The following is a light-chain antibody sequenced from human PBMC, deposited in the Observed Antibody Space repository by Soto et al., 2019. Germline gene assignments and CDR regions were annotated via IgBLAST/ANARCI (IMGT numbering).Light chain of an antibody. J-gene: IGKJ2*01. Sequence: EIVMTQSPATLSVSPRERATLSCRASQSVSINLAWYQLKPGQAPRLLIFGASTRATGIPARFSGSGSGTEFTLTISSLQSEDFAVYYCQEYNKWPPTFTFGQGTKLEIK. CDR3: QEYNKWPPTFT. V-gene: IGKV3-15*01. CDR2: GAS. CDR1: QSVSIN.